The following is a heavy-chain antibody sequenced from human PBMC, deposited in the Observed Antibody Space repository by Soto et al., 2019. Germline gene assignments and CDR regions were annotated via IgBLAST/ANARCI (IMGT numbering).Heavy chain of an antibody. Sequence: QVQLVQSGAEVRKPGASLTVSCRSPGNSLNNYNKHWVRQAPEQGLGWMGWINPNGGVTKYAQNFQGWVSMTRDTSIRTVYMQLSRLRSDDTAVYYCARESGGATATLDYYYFYMDVWGTGTTVTVSS. CDR2: INPNGGVT. V-gene: IGHV1-2*04. CDR3: ARESGGATATLDYYYFYMDV. D-gene: IGHD5-12*01. J-gene: IGHJ6*03. CDR1: GNSLNNYN.